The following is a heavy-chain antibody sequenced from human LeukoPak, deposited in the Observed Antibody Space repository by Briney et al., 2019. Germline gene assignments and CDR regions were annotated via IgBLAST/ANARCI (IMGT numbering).Heavy chain of an antibody. CDR3: ARDLNYYMDV. CDR1: GFTFSSYA. V-gene: IGHV3-23*01. J-gene: IGHJ6*03. CDR2: ISGSGGST. Sequence: PGGSLRLSCAASGFTFSSYAMSWVRQAPGKGLEWVSAISGSGGSTYYADSVKGRFTISRDNPKNTPYVQMNSLRAEDTAVYYCARDLNYYMDVWGKGTTVTVSS.